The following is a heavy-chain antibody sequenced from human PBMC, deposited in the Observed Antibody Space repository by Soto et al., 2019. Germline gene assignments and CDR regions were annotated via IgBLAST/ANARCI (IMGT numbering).Heavy chain of an antibody. CDR3: ASARHYYDSRSPIAP. V-gene: IGHV4-59*01. D-gene: IGHD3-22*01. Sequence: SETLSLTCTVSGGSISSYYWSWIRQPPGKGLEWIGYIYYSGSTNYNPSLKSRVTISVDTSKNQFSLKLSSVTAADTAVYYCASARHYYDSRSPIAPRGQGTLVTVSS. CDR1: GGSISSYY. CDR2: IYYSGST. J-gene: IGHJ5*02.